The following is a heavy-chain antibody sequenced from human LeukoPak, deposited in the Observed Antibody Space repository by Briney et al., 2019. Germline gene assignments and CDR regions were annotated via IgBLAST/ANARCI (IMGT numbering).Heavy chain of an antibody. J-gene: IGHJ6*03. D-gene: IGHD3-9*01. Sequence: PGGSLRLSCAASGFTFSDYYMSWIRQAPGKGLEWVSYISSSGSTIYYADSVKGRFTISRDNAKNSLYLQMNSLRAEDTAVYYCARVEASILTGSPIYYMDVWGKGTTVTVSS. V-gene: IGHV3-11*04. CDR3: ARVEASILTGSPIYYMDV. CDR1: GFTFSDYY. CDR2: ISSSGSTI.